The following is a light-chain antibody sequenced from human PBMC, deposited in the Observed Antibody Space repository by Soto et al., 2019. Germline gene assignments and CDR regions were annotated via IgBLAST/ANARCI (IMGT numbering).Light chain of an antibody. V-gene: IGKV1-5*03. CDR1: QSISSW. Sequence: DIPMTQSPSTLSASLGDRVTITCRASQSISSWLAWDQQKPGKAPKLLIYKASSLASGVPSRFSGSGSGTEFTLTVSSLQPDDSATYYCQQYYRLVTFGPGTKVEIK. J-gene: IGKJ3*01. CDR2: KAS. CDR3: QQYYRLVT.